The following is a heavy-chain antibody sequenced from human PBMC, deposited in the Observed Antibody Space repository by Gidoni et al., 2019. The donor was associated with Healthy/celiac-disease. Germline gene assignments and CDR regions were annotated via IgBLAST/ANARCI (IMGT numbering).Heavy chain of an antibody. Sequence: GKGLEWVAVISYDGSNKYYADSVKGRFTISRDNSKNTLYLQMNSLRAEDTAVYYCAKDRLGLWFGGPADYWGQGTLVTVSS. V-gene: IGHV3-30*18. CDR3: AKDRLGLWFGGPADY. J-gene: IGHJ4*02. CDR2: ISYDGSNK. D-gene: IGHD3-10*01.